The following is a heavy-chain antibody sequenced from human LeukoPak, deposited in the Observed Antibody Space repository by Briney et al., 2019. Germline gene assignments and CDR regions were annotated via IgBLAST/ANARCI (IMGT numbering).Heavy chain of an antibody. Sequence: SETLSLTCTVSGDSVSSTNYHWGCIRQPPGRGLEWIASIRYSESAYYSPSLKSRATISVDTSKNQFSLRLRSLTATDTAVYYCATQDSSHYWGQGTLVTVSS. CDR1: GDSVSSTNYH. V-gene: IGHV4-39*01. CDR3: ATQDSSHY. J-gene: IGHJ4*02. CDR2: IRYSESA. D-gene: IGHD3-22*01.